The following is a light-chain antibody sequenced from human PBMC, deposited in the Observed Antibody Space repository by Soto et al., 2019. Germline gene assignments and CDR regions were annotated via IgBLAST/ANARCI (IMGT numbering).Light chain of an antibody. CDR2: AAS. V-gene: IGKV1-39*01. Sequence: DIQMTQSPSSLSASVGDRVTITCRASQNINNYLNWHQQKPGKAPKLLIYAASSLQSGVPSRFSGSGSGADFTLTISNLQPEDCATYYCQQGHSLPLTFGGGTKVEIK. CDR1: QNINNY. CDR3: QQGHSLPLT. J-gene: IGKJ4*01.